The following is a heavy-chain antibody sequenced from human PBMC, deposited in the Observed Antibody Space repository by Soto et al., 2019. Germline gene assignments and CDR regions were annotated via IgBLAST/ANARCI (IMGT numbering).Heavy chain of an antibody. CDR2: ISDSGDRT. J-gene: IGHJ3*01. CDR1: GFTLSMSA. V-gene: IGHV3-23*01. D-gene: IGHD3-16*02. Sequence: EVQLMESGGGLVQPGGSLRLSCAGSGFTLSMSAVSWVRQAPGKGLEWVSYISDSGDRTYYADSLKGRFTISRDRSKNTVSLQMNTLRAEDTALYYCAKDRGIIVKAGDAFDVWGQGTMVTVSS. CDR3: AKDRGIIVKAGDAFDV.